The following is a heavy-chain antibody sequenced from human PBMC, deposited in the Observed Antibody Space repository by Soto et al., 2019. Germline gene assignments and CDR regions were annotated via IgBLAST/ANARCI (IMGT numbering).Heavy chain of an antibody. V-gene: IGHV3-13*01. CDR2: ITTAGDT. J-gene: IGHJ6*02. CDR1: GFTFSNYD. Sequence: EVQLVESGGGVVQPGGSLRLSCAASGFTFSNYDMHWVRQVTGKGLEWVSGITTAGDTYYPGSVKGRFTISREKATNSLYLQMNSLSAGDTAVYYCARELHGGSYGMDVWGQGTTVTVSS. CDR3: ARELHGGSYGMDV.